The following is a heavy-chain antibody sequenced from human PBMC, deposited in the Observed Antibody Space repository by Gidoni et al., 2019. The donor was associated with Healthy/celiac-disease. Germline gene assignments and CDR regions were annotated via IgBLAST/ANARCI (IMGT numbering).Heavy chain of an antibody. CDR1: GGTFSSYT. CDR3: ASPGNTAEYYYYGMDV. V-gene: IGHV1-69*02. Sequence: QVQLVQSGAEVKKPGSSVKVSCKASGGTFSSYTISWVRQAPGQGLEWMGRIIPILGIANYAQKFQGRVTITADKSTSTAYMELSSLRSEDTAVYYCASPGNTAEYYYYGMDVWGQGTTVTVSS. J-gene: IGHJ6*02. D-gene: IGHD5-18*01. CDR2: IIPILGIA.